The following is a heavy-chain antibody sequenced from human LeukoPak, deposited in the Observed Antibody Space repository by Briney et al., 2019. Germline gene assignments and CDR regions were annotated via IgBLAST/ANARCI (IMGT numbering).Heavy chain of an antibody. CDR1: GYTFTGYY. CDR3: ARMRGVLRYFDWLLNEFDY. Sequence: GASVKVSCKASGYTFTGYYMHWVRQAPGQGLEWMGWMNPNSGNTGYAQKFQGRVTMTRNTSISTAYMELSSLRSEDTAVYYCARMRGVLRYFDWLLNEFDYWGQGTLVTVSS. D-gene: IGHD3-9*01. J-gene: IGHJ4*02. CDR2: MNPNSGNT. V-gene: IGHV1-8*02.